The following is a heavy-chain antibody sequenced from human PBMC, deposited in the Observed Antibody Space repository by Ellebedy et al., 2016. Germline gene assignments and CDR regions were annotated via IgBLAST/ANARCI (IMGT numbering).Heavy chain of an antibody. CDR1: GYTFTSYG. J-gene: IGHJ3*02. Sequence: ASVKVSCKASGYTFTSYGISWVRQAPGQGLEWMGWISAYNGNTNYAQKLQGRVTMTTDTSTSTAYMELRSLRSDDTAVYYCARDPKTVTTDDAFDIWGQGTMVTVSS. CDR2: ISAYNGNT. CDR3: ARDPKTVTTDDAFDI. D-gene: IGHD4-17*01. V-gene: IGHV1-18*01.